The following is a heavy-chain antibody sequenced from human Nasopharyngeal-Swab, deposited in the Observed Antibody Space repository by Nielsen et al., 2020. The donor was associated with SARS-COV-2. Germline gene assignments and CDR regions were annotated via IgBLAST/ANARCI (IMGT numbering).Heavy chain of an antibody. J-gene: IGHJ3*02. V-gene: IGHV1-2*06. CDR1: GYTFTGYY. D-gene: IGHD6-13*01. CDR2: INPNSGGT. Sequence: ASAKVSCKASGYTFTGYYMHWVRQAPGQGLEWMGRINPNSGGTNYAQKFQGRVTMTRDTSISTAYMELSRLRSDDTAVYYCARDWEQQHDAFDIWGQGTMVTVSS. CDR3: ARDWEQQHDAFDI.